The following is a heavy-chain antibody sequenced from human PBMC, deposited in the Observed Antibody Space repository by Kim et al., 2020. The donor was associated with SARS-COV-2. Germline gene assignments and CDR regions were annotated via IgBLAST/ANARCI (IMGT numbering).Heavy chain of an antibody. V-gene: IGHV4-31*02. Sequence: YNPSLKSRVTISVDTSKNQFSLKLSSVTAADTAVYYCARESKKATYAFDIWGQGTMVTVSS. J-gene: IGHJ3*02. CDR3: ARESKKATYAFDI.